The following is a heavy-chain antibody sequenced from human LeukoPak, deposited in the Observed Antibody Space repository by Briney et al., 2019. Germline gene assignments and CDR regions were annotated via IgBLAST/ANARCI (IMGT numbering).Heavy chain of an antibody. Sequence: PSETLSLTCTVSGGSISSGDYYWSWIRQPPGKGLEWIGYIYYSGSTYYNPSLKSRVTISVDTSKNQFSLKLSSVTAAVTAVYYCARSTRLAAAGFDYWGQGTLVTVSS. CDR1: GGSISSGDYY. D-gene: IGHD6-13*01. CDR2: IYYSGST. J-gene: IGHJ4*02. V-gene: IGHV4-30-4*01. CDR3: ARSTRLAAAGFDY.